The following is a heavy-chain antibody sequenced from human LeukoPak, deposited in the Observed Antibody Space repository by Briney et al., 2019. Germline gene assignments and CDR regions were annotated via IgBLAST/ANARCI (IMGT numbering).Heavy chain of an antibody. V-gene: IGHV4-4*02. J-gene: IGHJ4*02. CDR1: SGSIFSSNL. CDR2: IFHSGST. Sequence: PSGTLSLTCAVSSGSIFSSNLWSLVRAPPGKGLGWIGQIFHSGSTSYSPSLKSRVTISVDNSKNQFSLRLTSVTAADTAVYYCARSPTKRVPEDYWGQGTLVTVSS. D-gene: IGHD2-2*01. CDR3: ARSPTKRVPEDY.